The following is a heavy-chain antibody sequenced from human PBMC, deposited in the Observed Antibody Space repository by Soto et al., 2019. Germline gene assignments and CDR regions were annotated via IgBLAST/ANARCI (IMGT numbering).Heavy chain of an antibody. D-gene: IGHD2-15*01. J-gene: IGHJ4*02. CDR1: GFTFSSYS. V-gene: IGHV3-48*01. CDR2: ISSSSSTI. CDR3: ARDDGCCGGGSCYSSGLGGGDDY. Sequence: GGSLRLSCAASGFTFSSYSMNWVRQAPGKGLEWVSYISSSSSTIYYGDSVKGRFTISRDNAKNSLYLQMNSLRAEDTNVFYCARDDGCCGGGSCYSSGLGGGDDYWGQGTLVTVSS.